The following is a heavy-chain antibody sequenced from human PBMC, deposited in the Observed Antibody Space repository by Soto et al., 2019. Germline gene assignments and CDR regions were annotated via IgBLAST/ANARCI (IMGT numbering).Heavy chain of an antibody. CDR1: GFTFSSYG. CDR2: IWYDGSNK. Sequence: GGSLRLSCAASGFTFSSYGMHWVRQAPGKGLEWVAVIWYDGSNKYYADSVKGRFTISRDNSKNTLYLQMDSLRPEDTAVYYCAKEIEVAGDLDYWGLGTLVTVSS. CDR3: AKEIEVAGDLDY. J-gene: IGHJ4*01. V-gene: IGHV3-30*02. D-gene: IGHD6-19*01.